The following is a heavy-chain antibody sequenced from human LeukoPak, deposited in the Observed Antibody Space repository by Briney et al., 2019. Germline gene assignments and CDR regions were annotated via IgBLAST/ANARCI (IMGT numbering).Heavy chain of an antibody. J-gene: IGHJ4*02. D-gene: IGHD3-16*01. CDR1: GFTFSSYG. CDR3: AKDWGEYFDYVWGSFTSFDS. V-gene: IGHV3-23*01. Sequence: GGSLRLSCAASGFTFSSYGVSWVRQAPGKGLEWVSGISGSGHRTYYADSVKGRFTISRDNSKSTLYLQMDSLRAEDAAVYYCAKDWGEYFDYVWGSFTSFDSWGQGTLVTVSS. CDR2: ISGSGHRT.